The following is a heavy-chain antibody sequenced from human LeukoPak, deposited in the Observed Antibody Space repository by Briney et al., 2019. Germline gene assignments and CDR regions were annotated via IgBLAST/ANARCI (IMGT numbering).Heavy chain of an antibody. CDR1: GFTFSSYA. CDR3: VRHDGRGGATMGAFDS. J-gene: IGHJ5*01. V-gene: IGHV4-39*01. CDR2: VYYGRTT. Sequence: GSLRLSCAASGFTFSSYAMSWVRQPPGKGLEWIGTVYYGRTTYYNPSLDGRVTISLDTSANHFSLQLNSVTAADTAVYYCVRHDGRGGATMGAFDSWGQGSLVTVSS. D-gene: IGHD5-12*01.